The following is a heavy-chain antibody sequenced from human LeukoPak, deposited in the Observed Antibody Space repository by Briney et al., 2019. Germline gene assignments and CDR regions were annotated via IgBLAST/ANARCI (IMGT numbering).Heavy chain of an antibody. J-gene: IGHJ4*02. CDR3: AREVDSYGPLDY. Sequence: SETLSLTCTVSGGSISSSGYYWDWIRQPPGKGLEWIGYIYYSGSTNYNPSLKSRVTISVDTSKNQFSLKLSSVTAADTAVYYCAREVDSYGPLDYWGQGTLVTVSS. D-gene: IGHD5-18*01. V-gene: IGHV4-61*08. CDR2: IYYSGST. CDR1: GGSISSSGYY.